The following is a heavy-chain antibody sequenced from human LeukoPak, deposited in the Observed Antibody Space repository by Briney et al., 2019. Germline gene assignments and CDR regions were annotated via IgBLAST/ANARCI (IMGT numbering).Heavy chain of an antibody. CDR1: GFAFSSYE. V-gene: IGHV3-48*03. CDR3: ARQLYDSSGPFDF. J-gene: IGHJ4*02. CDR2: ISSSGTTI. Sequence: GGSLRLSCAASGFAFSSYEMNWVRQTPGKGLEWVSFISSSGTTIYYADSVKGRFTISRDNAKNSLYLQMNSLRAEDTAVYYCARQLYDSSGPFDFWGQGTLVTVSS. D-gene: IGHD3-22*01.